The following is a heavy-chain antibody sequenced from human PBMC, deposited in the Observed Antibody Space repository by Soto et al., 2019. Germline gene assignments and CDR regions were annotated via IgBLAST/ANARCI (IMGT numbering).Heavy chain of an antibody. CDR2: IIPIFGTA. D-gene: IGHD3-10*01. CDR1: GGTFSSYA. Sequence: ASVKVSCKASGGTFSSYAISWVRQAPGQGLEWMGGIIPIFGTANYAQKFQGRVTITADESTSTAYMELSSLRSEDTAVYYCARDLVVRGVIIRKLDYWGQGTLVTVSS. CDR3: ARDLVVRGVIIRKLDY. V-gene: IGHV1-69*13. J-gene: IGHJ4*02.